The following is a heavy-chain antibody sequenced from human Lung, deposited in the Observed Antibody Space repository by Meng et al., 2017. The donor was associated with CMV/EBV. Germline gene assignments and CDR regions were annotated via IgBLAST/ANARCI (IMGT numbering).Heavy chain of an antibody. Sequence: GEXXKISCAASGFTVSGNYMNWVRQAPGKGLEWVSVIYSGGSTYYADSVKGRFTISRDNSKNTLYLQMNSLRAEDTAVYYCARDSYGMDVWGQGNTVT. CDR3: ARDSYGMDV. CDR1: GFTVSGNY. V-gene: IGHV3-53*01. CDR2: IYSGGST. J-gene: IGHJ6*02.